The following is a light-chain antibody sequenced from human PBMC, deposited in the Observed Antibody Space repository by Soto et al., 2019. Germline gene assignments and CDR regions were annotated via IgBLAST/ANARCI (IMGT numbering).Light chain of an antibody. Sequence: QSVLTQPPSVSAAPGQTVTISCSGSSSNIGNNYVSWYQQLPGTAPKLLIYENNKRPSGIPDRFSGSKSGTSATLGITGPQTGDEADYYCGTWDSSLSVYVFGGGTKLTVL. CDR1: SSNIGNNY. CDR3: GTWDSSLSVYV. CDR2: ENN. V-gene: IGLV1-51*02. J-gene: IGLJ1*01.